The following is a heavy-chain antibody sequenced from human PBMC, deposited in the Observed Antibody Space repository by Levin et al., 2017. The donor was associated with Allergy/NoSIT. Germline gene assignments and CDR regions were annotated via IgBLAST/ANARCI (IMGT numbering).Heavy chain of an antibody. J-gene: IGHJ5*02. V-gene: IGHV1-46*01. CDR2: INPSGGST. D-gene: IGHD5-12*01. Sequence: ASVKVSCKASGYTFTSYYMHWVRQAPGQGLEWMGIINPSGGSTSYAQKFQGRVTMTRDTSTSTVYMELSSLRSEDTAVYYCARDYLSIVATMKESVNWFDPGGKGTLVTVSS. CDR1: GYTFTSYY. CDR3: ARDYLSIVATMKESVNWFDP.